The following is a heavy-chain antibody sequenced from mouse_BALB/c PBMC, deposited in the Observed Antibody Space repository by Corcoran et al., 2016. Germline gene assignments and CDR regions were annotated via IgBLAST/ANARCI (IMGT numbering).Heavy chain of an antibody. Sequence: EVQLQQSGPELLKPGASVKMSCKASGYTFTSYVMHWLKQKPGQGLEWIGYINPYNDGTKYNEKFKDKATLTSDKSSSTAYMELSSLTSEDSAVYYCARLYPGIAMDYWGQGTSVTVSS. J-gene: IGHJ4*01. CDR1: GYTFTSYV. CDR3: ARLYPGIAMDY. CDR2: INPYNDGT. V-gene: IGHV1S136*01.